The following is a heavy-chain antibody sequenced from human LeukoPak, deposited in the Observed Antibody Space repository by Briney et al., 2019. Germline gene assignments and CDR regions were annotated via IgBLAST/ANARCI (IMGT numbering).Heavy chain of an antibody. CDR2: FYYSGST. CDR1: GGSISSSSYF. Sequence: SETLSLTCTVSGGSISSSSYFWGWIRQPPGRGLEWIGSFYYSGSTYYNPSLKSRVTISADTSKNQFSLKLSSVTAADTAVYYCARDIPAAHWGQGTLVTVSS. CDR3: ARDIPAAH. J-gene: IGHJ1*01. D-gene: IGHD6-13*01. V-gene: IGHV4-39*07.